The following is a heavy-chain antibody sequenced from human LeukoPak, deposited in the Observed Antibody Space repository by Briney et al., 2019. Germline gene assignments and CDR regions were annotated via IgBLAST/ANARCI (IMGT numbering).Heavy chain of an antibody. J-gene: IGHJ4*02. CDR1: GFTFSSYG. Sequence: GGSLRLSCAASGFTFSSYGMHWVRRAPGKGLEWVAVIWYDGSNKYYADSVKGRFTISRDNFKNTLYLQMNSLRAEDTAVYYCAKPRSRYSNSANFHYWGQGTLVTVSS. D-gene: IGHD4-11*01. CDR2: IWYDGSNK. CDR3: AKPRSRYSNSANFHY. V-gene: IGHV3-33*06.